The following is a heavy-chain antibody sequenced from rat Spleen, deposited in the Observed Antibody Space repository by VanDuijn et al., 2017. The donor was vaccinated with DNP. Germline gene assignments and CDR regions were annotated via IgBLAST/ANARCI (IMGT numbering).Heavy chain of an antibody. D-gene: IGHD1-11*01. J-gene: IGHJ2*01. CDR3: ATHEGVYFDN. Sequence: EVQLVDSGGDLVQPGRSLRLSCAASGFTFSDYYMAWVRQAPTKGLEWVASISTGGSKTYYRDSVKGRFTISRDNAKNTQYLQMDSLRSEDTATYYCATHEGVYFDNWGQGVMVTVSS. V-gene: IGHV5S13*01. CDR2: ISTGGSKT. CDR1: GFTFSDYY.